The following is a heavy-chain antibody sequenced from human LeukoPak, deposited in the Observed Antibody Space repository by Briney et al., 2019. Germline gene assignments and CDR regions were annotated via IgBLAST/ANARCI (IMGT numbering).Heavy chain of an antibody. CDR3: ARDRAVAAVAAIYWYFDL. J-gene: IGHJ2*01. V-gene: IGHV3-33*08. D-gene: IGHD6-19*01. CDR2: IWYDGSTE. CDR1: GFTFSSYG. Sequence: AGGSLRLSCAASGFTFSSYGMHWVRQAPGKGLEWVAVIWYDGSTEYYADSVKGRFTISRDNSKNTLYLQMNSLRAEDTAVYHCARDRAVAAVAAIYWYFDLWGRGTLVTVSS.